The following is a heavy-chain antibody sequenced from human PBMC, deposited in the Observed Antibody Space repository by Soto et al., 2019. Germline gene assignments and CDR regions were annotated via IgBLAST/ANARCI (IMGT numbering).Heavy chain of an antibody. CDR3: ARDPLLYDSDWYPNWFGP. CDR2: ITGYGATT. J-gene: IGHJ5*02. Sequence: EAQLLESGGGLVQPGGSLRLSCSASGVIFNNYAMSWVRQAPGKGLEWVSGITGYGATTYYAESVKGRFTISRDNSKNTLYLQMSTLTAEDTAVYYCARDPLLYDSDWYPNWFGPWGQGTLVTVSS. CDR1: GVIFNNYA. D-gene: IGHD6-19*01. V-gene: IGHV3-23*01.